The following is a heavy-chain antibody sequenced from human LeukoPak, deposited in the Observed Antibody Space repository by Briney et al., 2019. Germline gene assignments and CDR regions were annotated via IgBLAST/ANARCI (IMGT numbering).Heavy chain of an antibody. D-gene: IGHD6-19*01. CDR3: AKGPIAVAGTHSFQYFQH. V-gene: IGHV3-7*01. Sequence: PGGSLRLSCAASGFTFSSYWMSWVRQAPGKGLEWVANIKQDGSEKYYVDSVKGRFTISRDNAKNSLYLQMNSLRAEDTAVYYCAKGPIAVAGTHSFQYFQHWGQGTLVTVSS. J-gene: IGHJ1*01. CDR1: GFTFSSYW. CDR2: IKQDGSEK.